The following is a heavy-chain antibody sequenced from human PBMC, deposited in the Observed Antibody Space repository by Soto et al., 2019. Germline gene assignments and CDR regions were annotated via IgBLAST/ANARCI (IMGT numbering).Heavy chain of an antibody. Sequence: GGSLRLSCAASGFTFSSYGMHWVRQAPGKGLEWVAVISYDGSNKYYADSVKGRFTISRDNTKNTMYLQMNSLRAEDTAVYYCARDPLGPGIFDYWGQGTLFTVS. J-gene: IGHJ4*02. D-gene: IGHD1-1*01. CDR2: ISYDGSNK. CDR1: GFTFSSYG. V-gene: IGHV3-30*03. CDR3: ARDPLGPGIFDY.